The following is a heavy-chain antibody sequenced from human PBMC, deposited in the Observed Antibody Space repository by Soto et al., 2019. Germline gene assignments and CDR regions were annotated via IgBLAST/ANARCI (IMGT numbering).Heavy chain of an antibody. CDR1: GFTFSSYA. J-gene: IGHJ6*02. CDR2: ISYDGSNK. V-gene: IGHV3-30-3*01. Sequence: GGSLRLSCAASGFTFSSYAMHWVRQAPGKGLEWVAVISYDGSNKYYADSVKGRFTISRDNSKNTLYLQMNSLRAEDTAVYYCARAYCISTSCYGYYGMDVWGQGTTVTVSS. CDR3: ARAYCISTSCYGYYGMDV. D-gene: IGHD2-2*01.